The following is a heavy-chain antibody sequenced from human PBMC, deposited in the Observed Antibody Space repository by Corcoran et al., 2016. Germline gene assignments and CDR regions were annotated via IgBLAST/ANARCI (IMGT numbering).Heavy chain of an antibody. D-gene: IGHD3-10*01. CDR2: INHRGST. CDR1: AGAFSGYY. V-gene: IGHV4-34*01. J-gene: IGHJ4*02. CDR3: ARAAMVRGSGDY. Sequence: QVQLQLCGAGLVKPSQTLSLTCAVYAGAFSGYYWSRTRQPPGKGMEWVGEINHRGSTNYNPSLKSRVTISVDTSKNQFSLMLSSVTAADTALYVWARAAMVRGSGDYCGQGTVVTGSS.